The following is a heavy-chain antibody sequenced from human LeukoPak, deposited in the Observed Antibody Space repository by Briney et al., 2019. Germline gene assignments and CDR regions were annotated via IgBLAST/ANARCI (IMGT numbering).Heavy chain of an antibody. D-gene: IGHD1-26*01. Sequence: GGSLRLSCAASGFTFNNYAMSWVRQAPGKGLEWVSAISGSGGSTYDADSVKGRFTISRDDSKNTLHLQMNSLRAEDTAAYYCARELVGATDYWGQGTLVTVSS. V-gene: IGHV3-23*01. J-gene: IGHJ4*02. CDR2: ISGSGGST. CDR3: ARELVGATDY. CDR1: GFTFNNYA.